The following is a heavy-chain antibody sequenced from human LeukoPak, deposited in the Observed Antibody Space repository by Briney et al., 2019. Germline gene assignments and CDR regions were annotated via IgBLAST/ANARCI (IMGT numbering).Heavy chain of an antibody. CDR1: GGTFSSYA. CDR2: MNPNSGNA. D-gene: IGHD7-27*01. V-gene: IGHV1-8*02. J-gene: IGHJ3*02. CDR3: ARDLGIGAFDI. Sequence: ASVKVSCKASGGTFSSYAISWVRQATGQGLEWMGWMNPNSGNAGYAQKFQGRVTMTRNTSISTTYMELSSLRSEDTAVYYCARDLGIGAFDIWGQGTMVTVSS.